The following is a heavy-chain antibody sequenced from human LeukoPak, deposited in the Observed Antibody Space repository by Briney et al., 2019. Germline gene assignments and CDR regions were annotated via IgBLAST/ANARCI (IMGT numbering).Heavy chain of an antibody. V-gene: IGHV4-4*07. Sequence: KPSETLSLTCTVSGGSISSYYWSWIRQPAGKGLEWIGRIYTSGSTNYNPSLKSRVTMSVDPSKNQFSLKLSSVTAADTAVYYCAREMDRNYYGSGPYYYYGMDVWGQGTTVTVSS. D-gene: IGHD3-10*01. CDR3: AREMDRNYYGSGPYYYYGMDV. CDR2: IYTSGST. CDR1: GGSISSYY. J-gene: IGHJ6*02.